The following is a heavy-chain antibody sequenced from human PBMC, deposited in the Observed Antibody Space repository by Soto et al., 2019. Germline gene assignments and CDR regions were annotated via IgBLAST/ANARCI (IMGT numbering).Heavy chain of an antibody. J-gene: IGHJ4*02. CDR2: IIPIFGTA. Sequence: AASVKVSCKASGGTFSSYAISWVRQAPGQGLEWMGGIIPIFGTANYAQKFQGRVTLTADESTSTAYIELRSLRSEDTAVYYCARDGMATTYYFDYWGQGTLVSVSS. CDR1: GGTFSSYA. V-gene: IGHV1-69*13. CDR3: ARDGMATTYYFDY. D-gene: IGHD5-12*01.